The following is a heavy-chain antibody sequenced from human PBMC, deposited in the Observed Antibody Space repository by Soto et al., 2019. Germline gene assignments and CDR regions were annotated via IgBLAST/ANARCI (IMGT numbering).Heavy chain of an antibody. CDR2: ISSSSSYT. CDR3: ARDRDSSGYYLDY. Sequence: PGGSLRLSCAASGFTFSDYYMSWIRQAPGKGLEWVSYISSSSSYTNYADSVKGRFTISRDNAKNSLYLQMNSLRAEDTAVYYCARDRDSSGYYLDYWGQGTLVTVSS. D-gene: IGHD3-22*01. J-gene: IGHJ4*02. V-gene: IGHV3-11*06. CDR1: GFTFSDYY.